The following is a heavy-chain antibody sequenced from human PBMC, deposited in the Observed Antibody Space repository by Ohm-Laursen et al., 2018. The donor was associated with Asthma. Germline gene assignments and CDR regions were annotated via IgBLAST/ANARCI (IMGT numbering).Heavy chain of an antibody. CDR2: MNPNSGNT. V-gene: IGHV1-8*01. CDR1: GYTFTSYD. J-gene: IGHJ6*02. D-gene: IGHD3-3*01. CDR3: ARVPRITIFGVVRRYYYGMDV. Sequence: ASVKVSCKASGYTFTSYDINWVRQATGQGLEWMGWMNPNSGNTGYAQKFQGRVTMTRNTSISTAYMELSSLRSEDTAVYYCARVPRITIFGVVRRYYYGMDVWGQGTTVTVSS.